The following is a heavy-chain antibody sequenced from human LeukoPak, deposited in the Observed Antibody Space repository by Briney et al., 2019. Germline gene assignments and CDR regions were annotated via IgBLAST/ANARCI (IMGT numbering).Heavy chain of an antibody. Sequence: SETLSLTCTVSGGSISSGDYYWSWIRQPPGKGLEWIGYIYYSGSTYYNPSLKSRVTISVDTSKNQFSLKLSSVTAADTAVYYCARERSSYCSSTSCSPTNLVFDYWGQGTLVTVSS. V-gene: IGHV4-30-4*08. CDR2: IYYSGST. J-gene: IGHJ4*02. CDR1: GGSISSGDYY. D-gene: IGHD2-2*01. CDR3: ARERSSYCSSTSCSPTNLVFDY.